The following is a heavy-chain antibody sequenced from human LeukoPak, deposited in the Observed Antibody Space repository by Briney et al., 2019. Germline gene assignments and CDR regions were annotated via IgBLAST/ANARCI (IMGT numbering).Heavy chain of an antibody. CDR2: ISWNSGSI. V-gene: IGHV3-9*01. D-gene: IGHD1-26*01. CDR3: ARVGSGSYFLDGFDI. J-gene: IGHJ3*02. Sequence: AXHWVRQXXXXGXEWVSGISWNSGSIGYADSVKGRFTISRDNPKNTLYLQMNSLRAEDTAVYYCARVGSGSYFLDGFDIWGQGTMVTVSS. CDR1: A.